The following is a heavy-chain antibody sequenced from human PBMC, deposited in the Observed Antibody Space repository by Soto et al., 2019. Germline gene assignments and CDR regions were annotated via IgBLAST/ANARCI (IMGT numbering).Heavy chain of an antibody. Sequence: SVKVSCKASGGTFSSDAISWVRQAPGQGLEWMGGIIPIFGTANYAQKFQGRVTITADESTSTAYVELSSLRSEDTAVYYCARDRSISPYYYYGMDVWGQGTMVTVSS. CDR2: IIPIFGTA. J-gene: IGHJ6*02. CDR1: GGTFSSDA. CDR3: ARDRSISPYYYYGMDV. V-gene: IGHV1-69*01. D-gene: IGHD3-10*01.